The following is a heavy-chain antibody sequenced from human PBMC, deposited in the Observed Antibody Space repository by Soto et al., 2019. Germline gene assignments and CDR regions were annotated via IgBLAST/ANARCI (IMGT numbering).Heavy chain of an antibody. Sequence: GGSLRLSCAASGFTVSSNYMSWVRQAPGKGLEWVSVIYSGGSTYYADSVKGRFTISRDNSKNTLYLQMNSLRAEDTAVYYCARDFYCSGGSCQYFDYWGQGTLVTVSS. J-gene: IGHJ4*02. D-gene: IGHD2-15*01. CDR3: ARDFYCSGGSCQYFDY. CDR1: GFTVSSNY. V-gene: IGHV3-66*01. CDR2: IYSGGST.